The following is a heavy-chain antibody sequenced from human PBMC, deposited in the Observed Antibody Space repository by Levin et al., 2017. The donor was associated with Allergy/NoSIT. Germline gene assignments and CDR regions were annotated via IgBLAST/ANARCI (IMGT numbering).Heavy chain of an antibody. CDR3: ARGNVATIAVFDY. Sequence: VASVKVSCKASGGTFSSYAISWVRQAPGQGLEWMGGIIPIFGTANYAQKFQGRVTITADESTSTAYMELSSLRSEDTAVYYCARGNVATIAVFDYWGQGTLVTVSS. CDR1: GGTFSSYA. V-gene: IGHV1-69*13. D-gene: IGHD5-12*01. J-gene: IGHJ4*02. CDR2: IIPIFGTA.